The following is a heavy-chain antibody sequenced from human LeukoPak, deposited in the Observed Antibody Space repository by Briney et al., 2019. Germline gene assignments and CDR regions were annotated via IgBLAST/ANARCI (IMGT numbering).Heavy chain of an antibody. CDR3: SRHVSTTRHVDC. CDR1: GGSISSSSYY. Sequence: SETLSLTCTVSGGSISSSSYYWGWIRQPPGKGLEWIGSIYYSGSTYYDPSLKSRVTISVDTSKNQLSLRLSSVSAADTAVYYCSRHVSTTRHVDCWGQGTLVTVSS. D-gene: IGHD1-1*01. CDR2: IYYSGST. J-gene: IGHJ4*02. V-gene: IGHV4-39*01.